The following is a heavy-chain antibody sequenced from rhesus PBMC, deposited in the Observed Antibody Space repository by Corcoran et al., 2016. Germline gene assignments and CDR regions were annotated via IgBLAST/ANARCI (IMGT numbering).Heavy chain of an antibody. CDR1: GGSISGSS. CDR2: IDGQLVDP. V-gene: IGHV4-81*01. J-gene: IGHJ5-2*02. CDR3: SMRRASLDV. Sequence: QLQLQESGPGLVKPSETLSLTCAVSGGSISGSSWNWICQPPGKGLEWIGSIDGQLVDPHHNPSLKSLVTISEEPPKNQCSLNLSSVTAADPAGYYCSMRRASLDVWGRGILVTVSS.